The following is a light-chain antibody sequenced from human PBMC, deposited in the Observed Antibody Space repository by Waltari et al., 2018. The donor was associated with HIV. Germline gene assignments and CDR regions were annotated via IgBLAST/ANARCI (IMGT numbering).Light chain of an antibody. Sequence: DIVLTQSPVTLSLSPGERATLSGRASQSVNTHLAWYQQKPGQATRPLIYDASNRATGIPARFSGSGSGTDFTLTISSLEPEDFAAYYCQQRYTWAFGQGTKVEIK. CDR1: QSVNTH. V-gene: IGKV3-11*01. CDR2: DAS. J-gene: IGKJ1*01. CDR3: QQRYTWA.